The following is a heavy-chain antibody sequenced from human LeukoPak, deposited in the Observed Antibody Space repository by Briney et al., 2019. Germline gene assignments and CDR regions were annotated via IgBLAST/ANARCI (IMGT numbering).Heavy chain of an antibody. D-gene: IGHD3-3*01. CDR3: ARERDFWNGPDY. CDR1: GFNFSDHY. J-gene: IGHJ4*02. CDR2: ISWGSSTI. V-gene: IGHV3-11*04. Sequence: GGSLRLSCAASGFNFSDHYMSWIRQVPGKGLEWVSVISWGSSTIYYADSVRGRFTISRDNARNSLYLGMNSLRAEDTAVYYCARERDFWNGPDYWGQGTLVTVSS.